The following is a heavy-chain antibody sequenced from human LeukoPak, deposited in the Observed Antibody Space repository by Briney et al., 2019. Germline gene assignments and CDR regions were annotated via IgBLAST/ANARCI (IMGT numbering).Heavy chain of an antibody. CDR3: AKGRSFGI. Sequence: PGGSLKLSCEGSGLSFSSTWMSWVRQAPGKGLEWVANINEDGSEKYHVDSVKGRFTISRDNAKKSLFLQMNSLSAEDAAVYFCAKGRSFGIWGQGTLVTVSS. CDR2: INEDGSEK. CDR1: GLSFSSTW. V-gene: IGHV3-7*03. D-gene: IGHD3-9*01. J-gene: IGHJ4*02.